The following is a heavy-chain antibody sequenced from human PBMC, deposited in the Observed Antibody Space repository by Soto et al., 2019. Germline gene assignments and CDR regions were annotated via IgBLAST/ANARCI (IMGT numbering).Heavy chain of an antibody. CDR1: GFTFSDYY. CDR3: AREMRRSYGQFDY. CDR2: ISNGVGSAI. V-gene: IGHV3-11*01. Sequence: QVQLVESGGGLVKPGGSLRLSCAASGFTFSDYYMGWIRKAPGKGLEWVSSISNGVGSAIYYADSVKGRFTTSRDNAYNSLYLQMNSLRAEDTAVYYCAREMRRSYGQFDYWGQGTLVTASS. D-gene: IGHD3-16*01. J-gene: IGHJ4*02.